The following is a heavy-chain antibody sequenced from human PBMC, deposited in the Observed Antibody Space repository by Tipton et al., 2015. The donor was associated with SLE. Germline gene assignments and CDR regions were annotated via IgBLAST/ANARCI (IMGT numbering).Heavy chain of an antibody. CDR2: IDPSAGST. V-gene: IGHV1-46*01. D-gene: IGHD1-26*01. J-gene: IGHJ6*02. CDR1: GYTFTSYY. Sequence: QLVQSGAEVKKPGASVKVSCKASGYTFTSYYMHWVRQAPGQGLEWMGIIDPSAGSTTYAQKFQGRVTMTRDTSTSTVYMEVSSLTSEDTAVYYCARPGAIHNYYFQHGMDVWGQGSTVSVSS. CDR3: ARPGAIHNYYFQHGMDV.